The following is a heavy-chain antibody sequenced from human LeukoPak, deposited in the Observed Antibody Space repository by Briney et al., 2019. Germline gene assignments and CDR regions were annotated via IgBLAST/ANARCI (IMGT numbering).Heavy chain of an antibody. Sequence: RPGGSLRLSCAASGLTFDDYAMSWVRQAPGKGLEWVSGITSNGGSTGYADSVKGRFTISRDNAKNSLYLQMNSLRAEDTALYYCARGDYYGSGNSGGDYWGQGTLVTVSS. CDR2: ITSNGGST. J-gene: IGHJ4*02. D-gene: IGHD3-10*01. CDR1: GLTFDDYA. CDR3: ARGDYYGSGNSGGDY. V-gene: IGHV3-20*04.